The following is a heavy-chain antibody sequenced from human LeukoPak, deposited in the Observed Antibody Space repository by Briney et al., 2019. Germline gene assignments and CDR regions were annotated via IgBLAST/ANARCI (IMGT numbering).Heavy chain of an antibody. Sequence: ASVKVSCKASGYTFTSYDINWVRQATGQGLEWMGWMNPNSGNTGYAQKFQGRVTMTRNTSISTAYMELSSLRSEDTAVYYCARWVAGTSNDYYYYYGMDVWGQGTTVTVSS. CDR1: GYTFTSYD. V-gene: IGHV1-8*01. CDR3: ARWVAGTSNDYYYYYGMDV. J-gene: IGHJ6*02. D-gene: IGHD1-1*01. CDR2: MNPNSGNT.